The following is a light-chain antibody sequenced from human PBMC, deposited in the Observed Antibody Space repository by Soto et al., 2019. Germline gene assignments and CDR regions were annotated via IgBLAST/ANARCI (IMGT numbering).Light chain of an antibody. V-gene: IGKV3-15*01. Sequence: EIVMTQSPATLSVSPGERATLSCSASQSVSSNLAWYQQKPGQGPRLLFYGASTRATCIPARFIGSGSGTDFTLTLISLQSEDFAVYYCQQSNSWPYTFGQATKLEIK. CDR1: QSVSSN. CDR3: QQSNSWPYT. CDR2: GAS. J-gene: IGKJ2*01.